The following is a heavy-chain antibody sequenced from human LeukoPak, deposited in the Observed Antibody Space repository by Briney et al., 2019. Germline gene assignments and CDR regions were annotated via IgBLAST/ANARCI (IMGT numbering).Heavy chain of an antibody. Sequence: GGSLRLSCAPSGFSVISYWMHWVRPAPGRGRVWVSRINSDGSSTHYAASVKGPFTISRDHAKNTLYLQMNRRRAEDTGVYYCARDPGLRIAMGFDPWGEGTLVTVSS. CDR1: GFSVISYW. CDR3: ARDPGLRIAMGFDP. CDR2: INSDGSST. V-gene: IGHV3-74*01. D-gene: IGHD3-10*01. J-gene: IGHJ5*02.